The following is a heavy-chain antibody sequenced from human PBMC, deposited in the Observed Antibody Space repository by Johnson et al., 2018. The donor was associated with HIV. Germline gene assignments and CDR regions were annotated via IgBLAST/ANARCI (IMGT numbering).Heavy chain of an antibody. CDR2: ISSSGSNI. CDR3: AKDWPLVATVTADAFDI. V-gene: IGHV3-11*01. Sequence: QVQLVESGGGVVQPGGSLRLSCAASGIIFSDYYMRWIRQAPGKGLEWVSYISSSGSNIYYADSVKGRFTISRDNSKNTLYLQMNSLRAEDTAVYYCAKDWPLVATVTADAFDIWGQGTMVTVSS. CDR1: GIIFSDYY. J-gene: IGHJ3*02. D-gene: IGHD4-17*01.